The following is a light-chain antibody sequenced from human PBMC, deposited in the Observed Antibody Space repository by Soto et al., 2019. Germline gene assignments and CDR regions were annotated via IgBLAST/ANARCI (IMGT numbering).Light chain of an antibody. J-gene: IGKJ3*01. CDR2: SAS. Sequence: DIKMTQSPSSLSASIGDRVTMTCRASQSISTFLNWYRQRPGKAPELLIYSASILQTGVPARFSGSATGTDFTLIISSLHLEDVGTYFCQQSYSTPHFTVGPGTKVDLK. CDR3: QQSYSTPHFT. V-gene: IGKV1-39*01. CDR1: QSISTF.